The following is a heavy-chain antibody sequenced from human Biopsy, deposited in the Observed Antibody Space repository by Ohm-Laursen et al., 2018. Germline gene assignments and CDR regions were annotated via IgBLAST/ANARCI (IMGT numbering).Heavy chain of an antibody. Sequence: ASVKVSCQASGYTFTGYYLHWVRQAPGQGLEWMGWINPKSGGTHYLEKFRGRVTMTRDTSISTAYMEVSSLRSDDTAVYYCAIDGNDFLTDYLKIDQWGQGTLVTVSS. D-gene: IGHD3-9*01. J-gene: IGHJ4*02. V-gene: IGHV1-2*02. CDR1: GYTFTGYY. CDR3: AIDGNDFLTDYLKIDQ. CDR2: INPKSGGT.